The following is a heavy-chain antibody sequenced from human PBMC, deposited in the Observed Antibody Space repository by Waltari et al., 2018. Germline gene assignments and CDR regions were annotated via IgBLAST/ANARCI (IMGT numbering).Heavy chain of an antibody. V-gene: IGHV3-9*01. CDR3: AKDHSSGWFEDAFDI. Sequence: EVQLVESGGGLVQPGRSLRLSCAASGFTFDDYAVHWVRQAPGKGLEWVSGISWNSGSIGDADSVKGRFTISRDNAKNSLYLQMNSLRAEDTALYYCAKDHSSGWFEDAFDIWGQGTMVTVSS. CDR1: GFTFDDYA. J-gene: IGHJ3*02. CDR2: ISWNSGSI. D-gene: IGHD6-19*01.